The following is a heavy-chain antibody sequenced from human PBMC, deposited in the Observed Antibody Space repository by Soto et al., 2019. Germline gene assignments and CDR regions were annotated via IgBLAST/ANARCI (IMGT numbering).Heavy chain of an antibody. CDR1: GFTFSTYA. D-gene: IGHD3-10*01. CDR3: ARDLSGAGSIDC. CDR2: VSSDGSYT. J-gene: IGHJ4*02. Sequence: QVQLVESGGGVVQPGRSLRLSCAASGFTFSTYAIHWVRQAPGKGLEWVGVVSSDGSYTYYTGSVKGRFTISRDNSKNTVYLQLNSLRPEDTAVYYWARDLSGAGSIDCWGQGTLFTVSS. V-gene: IGHV3-30-3*01.